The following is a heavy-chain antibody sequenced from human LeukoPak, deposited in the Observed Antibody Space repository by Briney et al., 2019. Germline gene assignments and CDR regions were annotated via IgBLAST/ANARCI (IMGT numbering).Heavy chain of an antibody. V-gene: IGHV3-30*04. CDR1: GFTFSGYA. D-gene: IGHD5-12*01. J-gene: IGHJ4*02. CDR2: ISYDGSNK. CDR3: AGDGIAVATLLLDWYYFDY. Sequence: GRSLRLSCAASGFTFSGYAMHWVRQAPGKGLEWVAVISYDGSNKYYADSVKGRFTISRDNSKNTVYLQMNSLRPEDTAVYYCAGDGIAVATLLLDWYYFDYWGQGTLVTVSS.